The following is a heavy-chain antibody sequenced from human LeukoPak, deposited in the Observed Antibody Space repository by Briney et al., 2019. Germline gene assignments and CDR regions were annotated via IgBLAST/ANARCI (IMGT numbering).Heavy chain of an antibody. V-gene: IGHV4-59*01. CDR3: AREGYCSGGSCYWLFDY. Sequence: SETLSLTCTVSGGSISSYYWSWIRQPPGKGLEWIGYIYYSGSTNYNPSLKSRVTISVDTSKNQFSLKLSSVTAADTAVYYCAREGYCSGGSCYWLFDYWGQGTLVTVSS. CDR2: IYYSGST. D-gene: IGHD2-15*01. J-gene: IGHJ4*02. CDR1: GGSISSYY.